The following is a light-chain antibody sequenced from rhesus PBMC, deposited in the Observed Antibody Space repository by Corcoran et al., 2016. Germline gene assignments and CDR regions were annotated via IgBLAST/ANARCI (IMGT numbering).Light chain of an antibody. Sequence: DIQMTQSPSALSASVGDRVTISRRASQNIYSNLARYQQKPGKAPKPLVYAASGLQTGIPSRFSGTGSGTDFTLTISSLQPADSTAYLCQHYYGNPFTFGPETKLDIK. CDR1: QNIYSN. J-gene: IGKJ3*01. CDR3: QHYYGNPFT. CDR2: AAS. V-gene: IGKV1S12*01.